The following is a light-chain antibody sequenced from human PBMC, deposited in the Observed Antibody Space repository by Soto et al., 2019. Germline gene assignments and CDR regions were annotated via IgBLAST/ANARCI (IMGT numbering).Light chain of an antibody. CDR1: QSISSW. CDR3: QQYNSYWT. J-gene: IGKJ1*01. Sequence: DIQMTQSPSTPSASVGDRVGITCRASQSISSWLAWYQQKPGKAPKLLIYDASSLESGVPSRFSGSGSGTEFTLTISSLQPDDFATYYCQQYNSYWTFGQGTKVDIK. V-gene: IGKV1-5*01. CDR2: DAS.